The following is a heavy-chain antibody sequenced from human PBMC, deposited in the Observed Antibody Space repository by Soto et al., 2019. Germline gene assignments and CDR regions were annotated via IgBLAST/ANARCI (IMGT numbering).Heavy chain of an antibody. CDR1: GVVFNNYA. CDR3: GKDPNGAYVGGFEF. CDR2: ISASGSRT. Sequence: GGSLRLSCAASGVVFNNYAMSWVRQAPGKGLEWVSGISASGSRTFYADSVKGRLTVSRDFSKNTLSLQMDSLRAEDKAVYFCGKDPNGAYVGGFEFWGPGTLVTVSS. D-gene: IGHD4-17*01. J-gene: IGHJ4*02. V-gene: IGHV3-23*01.